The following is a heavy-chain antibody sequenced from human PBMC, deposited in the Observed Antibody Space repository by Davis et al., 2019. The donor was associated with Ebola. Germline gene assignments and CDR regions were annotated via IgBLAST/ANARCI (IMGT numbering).Heavy chain of an antibody. CDR3: AATVTFLAPFDY. V-gene: IGHV3-9*03. CDR1: GLSLDDYA. J-gene: IGHJ4*02. CDR2: INWNSGTI. D-gene: IGHD4-17*01. Sequence: PGGSLRLSCAASGLSLDDYAMHWVRQAPGKGLEWVSGINWNSGTIGYADSVKGRFTISRDNAKNSLYLEMNSLRPDDMALYYCAATVTFLAPFDYWGQGTLVTVSS.